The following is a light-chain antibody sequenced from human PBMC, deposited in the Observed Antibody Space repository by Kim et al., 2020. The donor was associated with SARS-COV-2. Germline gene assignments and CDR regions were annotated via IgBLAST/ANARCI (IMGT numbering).Light chain of an antibody. Sequence: DVVMTQSPLSLPVTLGQPDSISCRSSQSLVHSDGNTYLNWFQQRPGQSPRRLIYKVSNRDSGVPVRLSGSGSGTDFTLKISRVEADDVGIYYCLQGTHWPRTFGQGTKVDIK. CDR2: KVS. V-gene: IGKV2-30*02. CDR1: QSLVHSDGNTY. J-gene: IGKJ1*01. CDR3: LQGTHWPRT.